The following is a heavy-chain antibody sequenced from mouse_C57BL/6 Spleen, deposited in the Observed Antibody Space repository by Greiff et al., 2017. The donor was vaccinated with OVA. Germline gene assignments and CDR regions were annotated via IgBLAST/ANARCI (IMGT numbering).Heavy chain of an antibody. D-gene: IGHD1-1*01. Sequence: SGPELVKPGDSVKISCKASGYSFTGYFMNWVMQSHGKSLEWIGRINPYNGDTFYNQKFKGKATLTVDKSSSTAHMELRSLTSEDSAVYYCARQNGSSFPWFAYWGQGTLVTVSA. CDR3: ARQNGSSFPWFAY. CDR1: GYSFTGYF. J-gene: IGHJ3*01. V-gene: IGHV1-20*01. CDR2: INPYNGDT.